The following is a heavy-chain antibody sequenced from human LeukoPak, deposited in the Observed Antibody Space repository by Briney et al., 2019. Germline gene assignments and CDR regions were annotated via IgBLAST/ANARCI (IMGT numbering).Heavy chain of an antibody. CDR3: ARSTFLTGFDN. CDR1: GVTFRNHA. V-gene: IGHV1-46*01. J-gene: IGHJ4*02. CDR2: INPSESTT. Sequence: ASVKVSCKASGVTFRNHAISWVRQAPGLGLEWMGRINPSESTTGYAQKFQGRVTVTKDTSTSTVYMELNSLRSEDTAVYYCARSTFLTGFDNWGQGTLVTVSS. D-gene: IGHD3-9*01.